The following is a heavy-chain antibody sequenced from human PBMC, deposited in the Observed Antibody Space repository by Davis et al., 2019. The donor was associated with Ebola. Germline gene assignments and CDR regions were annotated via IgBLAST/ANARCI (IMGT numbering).Heavy chain of an antibody. V-gene: IGHV3-74*01. D-gene: IGHD3-3*01. CDR3: AKLRFLEWLLPFDY. CDR1: GFTFSSYW. J-gene: IGHJ4*02. CDR2: INSDGSST. Sequence: GESLKISCTASGFTFSSYWMHWVRQAPGKGLVWVSRINSDGSSTSYADSVKGRFTISRDNAKNTLYLQMNSLRAEDTAVYYCAKLRFLEWLLPFDYWGQGTLVTVSS.